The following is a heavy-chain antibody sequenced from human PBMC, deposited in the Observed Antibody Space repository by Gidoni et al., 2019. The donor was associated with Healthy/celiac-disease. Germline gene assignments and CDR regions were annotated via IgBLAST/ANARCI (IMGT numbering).Heavy chain of an antibody. CDR3: ARPGELTGDLRDAFDI. D-gene: IGHD7-27*01. V-gene: IGHV3-48*03. Sequence: EVQLVESGGGLVQPGGSLRLSCAASGFTFSSYEMNWVRQAPGKGLEWVSYISSSGSTIYYADSVKGRFTISRDNAKNSLYLQMNSLRAEDTAVYYCARPGELTGDLRDAFDIWGQGTMVTVSS. CDR1: GFTFSSYE. J-gene: IGHJ3*02. CDR2: ISSSGSTI.